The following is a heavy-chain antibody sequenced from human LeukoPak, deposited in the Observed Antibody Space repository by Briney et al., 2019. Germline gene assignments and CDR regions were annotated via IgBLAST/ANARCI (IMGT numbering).Heavy chain of an antibody. CDR2: INPNSGGT. CDR3: ARGLRFLEWSKFDP. V-gene: IGHV1-2*06. Sequence: ASVKVSCTASGYTFTGYYMHWVRQAPGQGLEWMGRINPNSGGTNYAQKFQGRVTMTRDTSISTAYMELSRLRSDDTAVYYCARGLRFLEWSKFDPWGQGTLVTVSS. D-gene: IGHD3-3*01. J-gene: IGHJ5*02. CDR1: GYTFTGYY.